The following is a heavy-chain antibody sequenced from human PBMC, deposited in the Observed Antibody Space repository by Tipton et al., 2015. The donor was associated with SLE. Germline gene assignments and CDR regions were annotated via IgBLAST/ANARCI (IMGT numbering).Heavy chain of an antibody. D-gene: IGHD1-26*01. CDR1: GFTFTSYS. CDR2: ISTGYSNV. CDR3: VRQVGNAFDM. V-gene: IGHV3-21*01. J-gene: IGHJ3*02. Sequence: SLRLSCSTSGFTFTSYSMNWVRQAPGKGLEWVSSISTGYSNVYYAESVRGRFTISRDNAQNTVYLQMYSLRAEDTAVYFCVRQVGNAFDMWGQGTMVTVSS.